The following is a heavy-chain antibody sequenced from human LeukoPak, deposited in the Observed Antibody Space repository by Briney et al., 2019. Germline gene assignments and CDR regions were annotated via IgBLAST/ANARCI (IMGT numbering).Heavy chain of an antibody. CDR2: ISSSSSYI. D-gene: IGHD3-3*01. Sequence: GGSLRLSCAASGFTLSSYSMNWVHQAPGKGLEWVSSISSSSSYIYYADSVKGRFTISRDNAKNSLYLQMNSLRAEDTAVYYCARIGPWNYYMDVWGKGTTVTVSS. J-gene: IGHJ6*03. CDR3: ARIGPWNYYMDV. CDR1: GFTLSSYS. V-gene: IGHV3-21*01.